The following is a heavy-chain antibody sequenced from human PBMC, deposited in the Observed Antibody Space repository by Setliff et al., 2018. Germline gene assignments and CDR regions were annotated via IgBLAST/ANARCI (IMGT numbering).Heavy chain of an antibody. CDR3: ARDGVGVPAIDYGMDV. J-gene: IGHJ6*02. V-gene: IGHV1-18*04. CDR1: GYTFTSYY. Sequence: ASVKVSCKASGYTFTSYYMHWVRQAPGQGLEWMGWISAYNGNTNYAQKLQGRVTMTTDTSTSTAYMELRSLRSDDTAVYYCARDGVGVPAIDYGMDVWGQGTTVTVSS. D-gene: IGHD2-2*01. CDR2: ISAYNGNT.